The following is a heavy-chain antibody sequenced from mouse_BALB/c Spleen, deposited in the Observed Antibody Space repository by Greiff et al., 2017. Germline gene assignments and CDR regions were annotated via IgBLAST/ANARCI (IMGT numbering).Heavy chain of an antibody. D-gene: IGHD2-3*01. CDR2: IDPANGNT. V-gene: IGHV14-3*02. J-gene: IGHJ4*01. CDR1: GFNIKDTY. Sequence: VQLQQSGAELVKPGASVKLSCTASGFNIKDTYMHWVKQRPEQGLEWLGRIDPANGNTKYDPKFQGKATITADTSSNTAYLQLSSLTSEDTAVYYCSSYDGQYYYAMDYWGQGTSVTVSS. CDR3: SSYDGQYYYAMDY.